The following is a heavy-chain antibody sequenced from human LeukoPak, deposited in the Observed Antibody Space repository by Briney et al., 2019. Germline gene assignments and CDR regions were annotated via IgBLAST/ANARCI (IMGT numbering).Heavy chain of an antibody. CDR3: ARAFYYYDSSGYHPGLDY. Sequence: SQTLSLTCAISGDSVSSNSAAWNWIRQSPSRGLEWLGRTYYRSKWYDDYAVSVKSRITINPDTSENQFSLQLNSVTPEDTAVYYCARAFYYYDSSGYHPGLDYWGQGTLVSVSS. V-gene: IGHV6-1*01. D-gene: IGHD3-22*01. CDR2: TYYRSKWYD. J-gene: IGHJ4*02. CDR1: GDSVSSNSAA.